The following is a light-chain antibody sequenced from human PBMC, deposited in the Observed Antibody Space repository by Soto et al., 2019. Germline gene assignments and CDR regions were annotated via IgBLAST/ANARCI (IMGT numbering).Light chain of an antibody. CDR3: QDYGSSRT. CDR2: GAS. V-gene: IGKV3-20*01. Sequence: EIVLTQSPGTLSLSPGERATLSCRASQSVSSNSLAWYQQNPGQAPRLLIYGASSRATGIPDRFSGSGSGTDFTLTISRLEPEDFAVYYCQDYGSSRTFGQGTKVEIK. J-gene: IGKJ1*01. CDR1: QSVSSNS.